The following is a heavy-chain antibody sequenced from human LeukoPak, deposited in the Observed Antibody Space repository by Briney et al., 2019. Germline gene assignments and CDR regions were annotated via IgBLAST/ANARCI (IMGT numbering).Heavy chain of an antibody. CDR2: ISYSGNT. J-gene: IGHJ6*03. V-gene: IGHV4-39*07. CDR3: ARLADYYDSSGYPMDV. Sequence: PSETLSLTCSVSGGSISSGNYYWGWIRQPPGKGLEWIGSISYSGNTYYNPSLKSRVTISVDTSKNHFSLKLSSVTAADTAVYYCARLADYYDSSGYPMDVWGKGTTVTISS. D-gene: IGHD3-22*01. CDR1: GGSISSGNYY.